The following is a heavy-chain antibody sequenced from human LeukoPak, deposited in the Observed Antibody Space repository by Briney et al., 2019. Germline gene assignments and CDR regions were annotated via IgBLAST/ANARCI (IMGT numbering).Heavy chain of an antibody. V-gene: IGHV1-18*01. CDR1: GYTFTSYG. Sequence: GASVKVSCKASGYTFTSYGISWVRQAPGQGLEWMGWISAYNGNTNYAQKLQGRVTMTTDTSTSTAYMELRSLRSDDTAVYYCARVYCSSTSCYPWFDPWGQGTLVTVSS. CDR3: ARVYCSSTSCYPWFDP. CDR2: ISAYNGNT. D-gene: IGHD2-2*01. J-gene: IGHJ5*02.